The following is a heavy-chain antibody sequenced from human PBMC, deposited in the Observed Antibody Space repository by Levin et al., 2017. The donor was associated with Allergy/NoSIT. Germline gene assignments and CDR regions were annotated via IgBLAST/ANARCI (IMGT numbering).Heavy chain of an antibody. Sequence: SETLSLTCTVSGGSVSSGSYYWSWIRQPPGKGLEWIGYIYYSGSTNYNPSLKSRVTISVDTSKNQFSLKLSSVTAADTAVYYCAREPFRTGYSYGNWYFDLWGRGTLVTVSS. V-gene: IGHV4-61*01. CDR3: AREPFRTGYSYGNWYFDL. CDR2: IYYSGST. D-gene: IGHD5-18*01. J-gene: IGHJ2*01. CDR1: GGSVSSGSYY.